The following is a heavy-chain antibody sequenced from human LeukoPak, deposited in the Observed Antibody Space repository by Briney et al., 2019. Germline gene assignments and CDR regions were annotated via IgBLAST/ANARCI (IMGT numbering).Heavy chain of an antibody. D-gene: IGHD3-3*01. CDR3: ATFTIFGVARGY. CDR1: GGTFSTYD. V-gene: IGHV1-69*06. J-gene: IGHJ4*02. CDR2: IIPIFGSA. Sequence: ASVKVSCKASGGTFSTYDMSWVRQAPGQGLEWMGGIIPIFGSANYAQKFQGRVTITADKSTSTAYMELSSLRSEDTAVYYCATFTIFGVARGYWGQGTLVTVSS.